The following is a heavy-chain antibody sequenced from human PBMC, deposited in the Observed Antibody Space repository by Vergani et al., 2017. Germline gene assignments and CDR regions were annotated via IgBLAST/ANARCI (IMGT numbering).Heavy chain of an antibody. D-gene: IGHD3-22*01. CDR3: ARDLDNYDSSGWLSMDV. Sequence: QVQLVQSGAEVKKPGASVKVSCKASGYTFTGYYIHWVRQAPGQGLEWMGWINPNSGGPNYAQKFQGRVTMSRDTSIRTAYMELSRLRSDDTAVYYCARDLDNYDSSGWLSMDVGGQGTTVTVSS. V-gene: IGHV1-2*02. CDR2: INPNSGGP. J-gene: IGHJ6*02. CDR1: GYTFTGYY.